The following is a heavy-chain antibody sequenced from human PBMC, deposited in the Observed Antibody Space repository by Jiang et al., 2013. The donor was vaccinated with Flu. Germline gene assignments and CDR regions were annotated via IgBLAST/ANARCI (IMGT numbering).Heavy chain of an antibody. V-gene: IGHV4-31*03. CDR1: GGSITSGGYY. CDR2: LYYSGNT. J-gene: IGHJ4*02. D-gene: IGHD1-1*01. Sequence: GSGLVKPSQTLSLTCTVSGGSITSGGYYWTWIRQQPGKGLEWIGYLYYSGNTHYNPSLKSRVAISVDTSKNQFSVKLNSVTGADTAVYYCARGQLDRHFDYWGQGTLV. CDR3: ARGQLDRHFDY.